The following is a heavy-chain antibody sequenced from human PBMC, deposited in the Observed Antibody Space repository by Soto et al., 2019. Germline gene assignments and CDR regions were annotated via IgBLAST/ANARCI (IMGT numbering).Heavy chain of an antibody. V-gene: IGHV3-23*01. CDR1: GFTFNNYA. CDR3: AKERWEGYGMEV. Sequence: EVQLLESGGGLVQPGGSLRLSCAASGFTFNNYAMSWVRQAPGKGLEWVSTISSSGGSTYYADSVKGRFTISRDNSKNTLYLQMNSLRAEDMAVYYCAKERWEGYGMEVWGQGTTVTVSS. D-gene: IGHD1-26*01. J-gene: IGHJ6*01. CDR2: ISSSGGST.